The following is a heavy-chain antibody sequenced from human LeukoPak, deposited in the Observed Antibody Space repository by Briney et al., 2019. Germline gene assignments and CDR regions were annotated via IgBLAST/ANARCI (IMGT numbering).Heavy chain of an antibody. V-gene: IGHV1-2*02. D-gene: IGHD6-13*01. CDR1: GYTFTGYY. CDR2: INPNSGGT. CDR3: ARAIGQQLVRHFDY. J-gene: IGHJ4*02. Sequence: EASAKVSCKGSGYTFTGYYMHWVRQAPGRGLEWMGWINPNSGGTNYAQKFQGRVTMTRDTSISTAYMELSRLRSDDTAVYYCARAIGQQLVRHFDYWGQGTLVTVSS.